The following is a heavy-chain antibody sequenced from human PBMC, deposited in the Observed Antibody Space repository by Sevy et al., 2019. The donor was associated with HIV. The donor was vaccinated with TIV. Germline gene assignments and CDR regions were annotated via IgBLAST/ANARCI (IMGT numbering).Heavy chain of an antibody. J-gene: IGHJ4*02. D-gene: IGHD1-1*01. CDR3: ARDSTTRPRVLDY. V-gene: IGHV4-59*01. CDR2: IYFTGNT. Sequence: SETLTLTCSVSGGSISSYFWTWVRQSPGKGLEWIGNIYFTGNTDYSPYLKSRVSLSLDTSNSQFSLTLNSVTAADTAVYYCARDSTTRPRVLDYWGQGTLVTVSS. CDR1: GGSISSYF.